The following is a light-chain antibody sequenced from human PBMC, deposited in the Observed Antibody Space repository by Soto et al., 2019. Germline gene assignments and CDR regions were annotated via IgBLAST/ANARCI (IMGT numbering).Light chain of an antibody. CDR2: GNS. J-gene: IGLJ1*01. Sequence: QSVLTQPPSVSGAPGQMFTISCTGSSSNIGAGYDVHWYQQLPGTAPKLLIYGNSNRPSGVPDRFSGSKSGTSASLAITGLQAEDEADYYCQSYDSSLSGSYVFGTGTKVTVL. CDR1: SSNIGAGYD. CDR3: QSYDSSLSGSYV. V-gene: IGLV1-40*01.